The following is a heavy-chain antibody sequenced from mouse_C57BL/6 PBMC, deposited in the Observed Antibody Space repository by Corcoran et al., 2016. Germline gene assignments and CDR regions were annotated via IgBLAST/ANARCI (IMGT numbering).Heavy chain of an antibody. Sequence: QVTLIESGPEILRSSQTLSLTCSFSGFSLSTSGMGVSCFRQPSGKGLEWLAHIYWDDDQRYNPSLKSRLTISKDTSRNQVFLKITSVDTADTATYYGARGNPSLAYWGQGTLVTVSA. CDR3: ARGNPSLAY. D-gene: IGHD2-1*01. V-gene: IGHV8-12*01. J-gene: IGHJ3*01. CDR2: IYWDDDQ. CDR1: GFSLSTSGMG.